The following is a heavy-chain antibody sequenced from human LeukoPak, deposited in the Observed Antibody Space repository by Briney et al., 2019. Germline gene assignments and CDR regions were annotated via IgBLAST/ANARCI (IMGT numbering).Heavy chain of an antibody. CDR1: GFTFRSFA. CDR3: AKKEGDTYFSWYMDV. Sequence: GGSLRLSWAASGFTFRSFAMSWVRQAPGKGLEWVAVIIGIVRTTFYADSVKGPFTMSRDNCKNTLYLQMNSLRAEDTAIYYCAKKEGDTYFSWYMDVWGKGTTVTVSS. J-gene: IGHJ6*03. CDR2: IIGIVRTT. V-gene: IGHV3-23*01. D-gene: IGHD2-21*01.